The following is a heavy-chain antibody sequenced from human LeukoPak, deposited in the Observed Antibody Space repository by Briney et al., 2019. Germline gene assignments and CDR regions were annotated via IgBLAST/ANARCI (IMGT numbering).Heavy chain of an antibody. CDR1: IFTFSNYA. Sequence: GGSLRLSCAASIFTFSNYAMIWVPQAPGKALEWVSSITGSGGTTYYADSVKGRFTISRDNSKNTLYLQMNSLRAEDTALYYCAKDRVVGTTRRGYYFDYWGQGTLVTVSS. J-gene: IGHJ4*02. CDR3: AKDRVVGTTRRGYYFDY. V-gene: IGHV3-23*01. D-gene: IGHD1-26*01. CDR2: ITGSGGTT.